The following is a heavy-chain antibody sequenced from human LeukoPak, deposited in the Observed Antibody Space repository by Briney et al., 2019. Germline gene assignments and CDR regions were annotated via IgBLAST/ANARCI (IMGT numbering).Heavy chain of an antibody. D-gene: IGHD2-8*02. Sequence: GGSLRLSCAASGFTFSSYWMTWVRQAPGKGLEWVANINQDGSEKYYVDSVKGRFTISRDRAKNSLYLQMNSLRAENTAVYYCARDRTAPDYWGQGTLVTVSS. CDR2: INQDGSEK. CDR1: GFTFSSYW. V-gene: IGHV3-7*01. CDR3: ARDRTAPDY. J-gene: IGHJ4*02.